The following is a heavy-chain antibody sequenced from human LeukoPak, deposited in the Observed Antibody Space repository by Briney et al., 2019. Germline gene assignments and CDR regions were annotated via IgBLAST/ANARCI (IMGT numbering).Heavy chain of an antibody. J-gene: IGHJ3*02. V-gene: IGHV3-48*03. Sequence: PGGSLRLSCAVSGLTFRSYEMNWVRQAPGKGLEWVSYISSGGTTINYAESVKGRFTVSRDNADNSVYLQMNSLRAEDTAVYYCASETEIGNYDAFDIWGQGTMVTVSS. CDR1: GLTFRSYE. D-gene: IGHD5-24*01. CDR3: ASETEIGNYDAFDI. CDR2: ISSGGTTI.